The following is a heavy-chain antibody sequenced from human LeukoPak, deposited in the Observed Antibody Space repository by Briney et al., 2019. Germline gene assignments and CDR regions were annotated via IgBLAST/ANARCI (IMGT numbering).Heavy chain of an antibody. CDR1: GFXFSSYA. V-gene: IGHV3-74*01. CDR3: TRNPGMDV. CDR2: INGDGSSS. Sequence: PGGSLRLSCAASGFXFSSYAMSWVRQAPGKGLVWVSRINGDGSSSTYADSVKGRFTISRDNAKNTLYLQMNSLRTEDTAVYYCTRNPGMDVWGQGTTVTVSS. J-gene: IGHJ6*02.